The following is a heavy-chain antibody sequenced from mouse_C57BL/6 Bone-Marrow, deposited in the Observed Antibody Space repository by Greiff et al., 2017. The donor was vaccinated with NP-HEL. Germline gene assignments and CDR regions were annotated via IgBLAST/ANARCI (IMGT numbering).Heavy chain of an antibody. CDR3: ARGYYGSSYVRYFDV. Sequence: QVQLQQPGAELVKPGASVKLSCKASGYTFTSYWMHWVKQRPGQGLEWIGMIHPNSGSTNYNEKFKSKATLTVDKSSSTAYMQLSSLISEDSAVYYCARGYYGSSYVRYFDVWGTGTTVTVSS. CDR2: IHPNSGST. D-gene: IGHD1-1*01. J-gene: IGHJ1*03. CDR1: GYTFTSYW. V-gene: IGHV1-64*01.